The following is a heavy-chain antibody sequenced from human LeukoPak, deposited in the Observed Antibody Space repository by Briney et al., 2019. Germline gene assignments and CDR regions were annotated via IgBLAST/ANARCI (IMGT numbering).Heavy chain of an antibody. J-gene: IGHJ4*02. CDR1: VGSISIYY. CDR2: IYYTGST. D-gene: IGHD6-13*01. Sequence: SETLSLTCTVSVGSISIYYWSCVPDPPGRGLECSWYIYYTGSTNYNPALKGRVTISINASKNQLSLELSSVSAADTAVYYCARSPVRIAAPGRAFDYWGQGTLVTVSS. V-gene: IGHV4-59*01. CDR3: ARSPVRIAAPGRAFDY.